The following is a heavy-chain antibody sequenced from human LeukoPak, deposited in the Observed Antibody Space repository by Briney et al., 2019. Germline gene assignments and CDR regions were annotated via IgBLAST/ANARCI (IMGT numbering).Heavy chain of an antibody. J-gene: IGHJ4*02. CDR3: AKTALTTVTTTFDT. D-gene: IGHD4-11*01. Sequence: AGGSLRLSCASSGFPFSSYAMSGGRPAPGEGLEWVSAIIGSGDSTYYADSVKGRFTISRDNSKNTLYLQMNSRRAEGTAVYYCAKTALTTVTTTFDTWGPGALVSASS. CDR2: IIGSGDST. CDR1: GFPFSSYA. V-gene: IGHV3-23*01.